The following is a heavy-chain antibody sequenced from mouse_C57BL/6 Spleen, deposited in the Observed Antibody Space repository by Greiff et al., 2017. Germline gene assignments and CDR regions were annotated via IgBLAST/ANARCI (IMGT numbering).Heavy chain of an antibody. CDR2: ISSGSSTN. CDR3: ARRRDYYAMDY. J-gene: IGHJ4*01. CDR1: GFTFSDYG. V-gene: IGHV5-17*01. Sequence: EVQLQESGGGLVKPGGSLKLSCAASGFTFSDYGMHWVRQAPEKGLEWVAYISSGSSTNYYADTVQGRFTITRDNATNTLFLQMTSLRSEDTAMYYCARRRDYYAMDYWGQGTSVTVSS.